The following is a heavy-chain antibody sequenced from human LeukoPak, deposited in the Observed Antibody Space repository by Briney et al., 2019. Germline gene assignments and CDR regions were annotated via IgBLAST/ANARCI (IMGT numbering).Heavy chain of an antibody. CDR2: ISWNSGSI. CDR3: AKDGGYDRGFDAFDI. V-gene: IGHV3-9*01. CDR1: GFTFDDYA. D-gene: IGHD3-16*01. J-gene: IGHJ3*02. Sequence: PGRSLRLSCAASGFTFDDYAMHWVRQAPGKGLEWVSGISWNSGSIGYADSVKGRFTISRDNAKNSLYLQMNSLRAEDTALYYCAKDGGYDRGFDAFDIWGQGTMVTVSS.